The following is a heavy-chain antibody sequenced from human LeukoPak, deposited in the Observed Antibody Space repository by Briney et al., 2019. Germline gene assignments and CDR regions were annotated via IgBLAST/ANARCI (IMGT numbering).Heavy chain of an antibody. V-gene: IGHV3-7*01. D-gene: IGHD3-10*01. CDR3: AREGVPYAGDY. Sequence: GGSLRLSCEASGFTFSNYWMRWFRQAPGKGLEWVANIKQDGSEKNYVDPVKGRFTISRDNAKNAQYLQMNSLRAEDTAVYYCAREGVPYAGDYWGQGTLVTVSS. J-gene: IGHJ4*02. CDR2: IKQDGSEK. CDR1: GFTFSNYW.